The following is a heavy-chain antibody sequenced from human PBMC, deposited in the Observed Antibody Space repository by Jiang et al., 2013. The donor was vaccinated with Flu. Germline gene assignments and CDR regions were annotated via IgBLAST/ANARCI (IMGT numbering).Heavy chain of an antibody. CDR1: GGSISNGDYY. J-gene: IGHJ3*02. CDR3: AREGPPNYYDSSGYYYGGPNALD. D-gene: IGHD3-22*01. V-gene: IGHV4-30-4*01. CDR2: MSYSGST. Sequence: GSGLVKPSQTLSLTCTVSGGSISNGDYYWSWIRQPPGKGLEWIGYMSYSGSTYSNPSLRGRIIISVDTPKNQFSLKLTSVTAADTAVYYCAREGPPNYYDSSGYYYGGPNALDIWAKGQWS.